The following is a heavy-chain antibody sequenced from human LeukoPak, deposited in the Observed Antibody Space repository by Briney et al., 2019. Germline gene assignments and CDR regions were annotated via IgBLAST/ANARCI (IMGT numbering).Heavy chain of an antibody. D-gene: IGHD4-17*01. CDR3: ARDQRPFWVGDHLSYYYGIDV. J-gene: IGHJ6*02. Sequence: ASVKVSCKASGYTFTSYDINWVRQATGQGLEWMGWMNPNSGNTGYAQKFQGRVTMTRNTSISTAYMELSSLRSEDTAVYYCARDQRPFWVGDHLSYYYGIDVWGQGTTVTVSS. CDR2: MNPNSGNT. CDR1: GYTFTSYD. V-gene: IGHV1-8*01.